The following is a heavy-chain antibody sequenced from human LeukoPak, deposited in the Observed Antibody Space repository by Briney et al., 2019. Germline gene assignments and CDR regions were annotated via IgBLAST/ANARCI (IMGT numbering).Heavy chain of an antibody. Sequence: ASVRVSCKASGYIFTDYYVHWIRQAPGQGLEWMGLINPNSGGTNFAQKFQGRVTMTRDTSINTAYIELSTLSSDDTAVYYCAREWQINSSGGFVDPWGQGTLVTVSS. D-gene: IGHD6-6*01. CDR2: INPNSGGT. CDR3: AREWQINSSGGFVDP. V-gene: IGHV1-2*02. J-gene: IGHJ5*02. CDR1: GYIFTDYY.